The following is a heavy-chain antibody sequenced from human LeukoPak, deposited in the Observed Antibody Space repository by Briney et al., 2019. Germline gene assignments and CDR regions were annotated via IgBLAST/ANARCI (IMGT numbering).Heavy chain of an antibody. CDR3: ARIKLGYCSGGSCLKLGFDY. V-gene: IGHV4-34*01. Sequence: SETLSLTCAVYGGSFSGYYWSWIRQPPGKGLEWIGEINHSGSTNYNPSLKSRVTISVDTSKNQFSLKLSFVTAADTAVYYCARIKLGYCSGGSCLKLGFDYWGQGTLVTVSS. D-gene: IGHD2-15*01. J-gene: IGHJ4*02. CDR2: INHSGST. CDR1: GGSFSGYY.